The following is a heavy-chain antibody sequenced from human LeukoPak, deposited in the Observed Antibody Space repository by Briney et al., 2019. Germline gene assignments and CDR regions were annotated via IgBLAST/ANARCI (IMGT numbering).Heavy chain of an antibody. CDR3: ARDPGLLWFGDSWFDP. D-gene: IGHD3-10*01. CDR1: GGSISSYY. V-gene: IGHV4-59*12. J-gene: IGHJ5*02. Sequence: PSETLSLTCTVSGGSISSYYWSWIRQPPGKGLEWIGYIYYSGSTNYNPSLKSRVTMSVDTSKNQFSLKLSSVTAADTAVYYCARDPGLLWFGDSWFDPWGQGTLVTVPS. CDR2: IYYSGST.